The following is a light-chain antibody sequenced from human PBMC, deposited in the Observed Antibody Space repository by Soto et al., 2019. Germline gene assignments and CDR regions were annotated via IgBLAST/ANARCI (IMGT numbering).Light chain of an antibody. Sequence: EVVLTQSPATLSLSPGGRATLSCRASQSVGLSLAWYQQKPGQAPRLLIYDASERASGIPARFSGSGSGTDFTLTISSLQSEDFAVYYCQQYNNWPLTFGQGTRLEIK. CDR3: QQYNNWPLT. V-gene: IGKV3D-15*01. CDR1: QSVGLS. CDR2: DAS. J-gene: IGKJ5*01.